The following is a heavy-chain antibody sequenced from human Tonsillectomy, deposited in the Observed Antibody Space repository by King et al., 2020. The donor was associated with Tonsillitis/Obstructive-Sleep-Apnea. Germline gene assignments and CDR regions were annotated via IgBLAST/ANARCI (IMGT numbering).Heavy chain of an antibody. J-gene: IGHJ4*02. CDR1: GGSISSYY. V-gene: IGHV4-59*01. CDR3: ARAPRISSDYYFHFDY. Sequence: QLQESGPGLVKPSETLSLTCTVSGGSISSYYWSWIRQPPGKGLEWIGYIYYSGSTNYNPSLKSRVTISVDTSKNQFSLKLSSVTAADTAVYYCARAPRISSDYYFHFDYWGQGTLVTVSS. D-gene: IGHD3-22*01. CDR2: IYYSGST.